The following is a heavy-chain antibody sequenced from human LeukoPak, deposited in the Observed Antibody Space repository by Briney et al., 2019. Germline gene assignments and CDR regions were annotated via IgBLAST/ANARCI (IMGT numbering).Heavy chain of an antibody. CDR3: ARGPPNWGYDY. D-gene: IGHD7-27*01. V-gene: IGHV1-69*05. CDR1: GGTFSSYA. CDR2: IIPIFGTA. Sequence: SVKVSCKASGGTFSSYAISWVRQAPGQGLEWMGGIIPIFGTANYAQKFQGRVTMTRNTSISTAYMELSSLRSDDTAVYYCARGPPNWGYDYWGPGTLVTVSS. J-gene: IGHJ4*02.